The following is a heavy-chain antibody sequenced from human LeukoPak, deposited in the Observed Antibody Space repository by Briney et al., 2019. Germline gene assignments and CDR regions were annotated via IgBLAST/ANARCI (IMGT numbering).Heavy chain of an antibody. V-gene: IGHV1-46*01. J-gene: IGHJ4*02. D-gene: IGHD2-2*01. CDR1: GYTFTSYY. Sequence: ASVKVSCKASGYTFTSYYMHWVRQAPGQGLEWMGIINPGGGSTSYAQKFQGRVTMTRDTSTSTVYMELSSLRSEDTAVYYCARDQLVGAPFDYWGQGTLVTVSS. CDR3: ARDQLVGAPFDY. CDR2: INPGGGST.